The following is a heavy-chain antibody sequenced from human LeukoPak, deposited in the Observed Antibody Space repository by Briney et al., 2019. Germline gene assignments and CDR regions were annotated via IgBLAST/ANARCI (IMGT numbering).Heavy chain of an antibody. V-gene: IGHV1-69*04. J-gene: IGHJ5*02. CDR1: GGTFSSYA. CDR3: ASIRIAAVSPIAP. Sequence: ASVKVSCKASGGTFSSYAISWVRQAPGQGLEWMGRIIPILGIANYAQKFQGRVTITADKSTGTAYMELSSLRSEDTAVYYCASIRIAAVSPIAPWGQGTLVTVSS. D-gene: IGHD6-13*01. CDR2: IIPILGIA.